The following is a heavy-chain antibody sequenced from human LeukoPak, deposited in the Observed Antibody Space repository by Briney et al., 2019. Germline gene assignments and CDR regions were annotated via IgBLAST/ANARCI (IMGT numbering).Heavy chain of an antibody. CDR1: GGSISSSSYY. CDR3: ARHDPRVSRFFSSWPYFDY. V-gene: IGHV4-39*01. Sequence: SETLSLTCTVSGGSISSSSYYWGWIRQPPGKGLEWIGSIYYSGSTYYNPSLKSRVTISVDTSKNQFSLKLSSVTAADTAVYYCARHDPRVSRFFSSWPYFDYWGQGTLVTVSS. CDR2: IYYSGST. J-gene: IGHJ4*02. D-gene: IGHD6-13*01.